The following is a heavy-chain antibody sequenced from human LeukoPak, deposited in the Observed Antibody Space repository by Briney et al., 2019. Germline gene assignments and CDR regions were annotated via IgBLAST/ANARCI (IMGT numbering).Heavy chain of an antibody. J-gene: IGHJ5*02. CDR1: GFTFSSYG. D-gene: IGHD1-26*01. CDR2: ISSSGGST. V-gene: IGHV3-23*01. Sequence: HTGGSLRLSCAASGFTFSSYGMHWVRQAPGRGLEWVSTISSSGGSTYFADSVKGRFTISRDNSKNTLYLQMSSLRAEDTAVYYCAKEDYSGSYNWFDPWGQGTLVTVSS. CDR3: AKEDYSGSYNWFDP.